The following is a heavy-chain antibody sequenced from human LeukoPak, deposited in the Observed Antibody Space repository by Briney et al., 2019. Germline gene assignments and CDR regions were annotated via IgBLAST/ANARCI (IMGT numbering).Heavy chain of an antibody. D-gene: IGHD2-21*01. V-gene: IGHV3-7*04. CDR1: GFTFSSYW. CDR2: IKQDGSDK. Sequence: GGSLRLSCAASGFTFSSYWMSWVRQAPGKGLQWAANIKQDGSDKYYVDSVKGRFTISRDNAKNSLNLQMSSLRAEDTAVYYCAREGLWVGPDSGKTRHPYWEIWGQGTMVTVSS. CDR3: AREGLWVGPDSGKTRHPYWEI. J-gene: IGHJ3*02.